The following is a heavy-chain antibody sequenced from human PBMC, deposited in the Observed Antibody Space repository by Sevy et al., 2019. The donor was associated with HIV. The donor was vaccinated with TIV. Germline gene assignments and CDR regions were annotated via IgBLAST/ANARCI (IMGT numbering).Heavy chain of an antibody. CDR1: GFTFDSYA. V-gene: IGHV3-23*01. Sequence: GSLRLSCAASGFTFDSYAMTWVRQAPGKGLQWVSGISGSGGTTYYADSVKGRFTISRDNSKNTLYLQMNSLRAEDPAVYYCGKVKWGVGATGGDFDYWGQGTLVTVSS. D-gene: IGHD1-26*01. CDR2: ISGSGGTT. CDR3: GKVKWGVGATGGDFDY. J-gene: IGHJ4*02.